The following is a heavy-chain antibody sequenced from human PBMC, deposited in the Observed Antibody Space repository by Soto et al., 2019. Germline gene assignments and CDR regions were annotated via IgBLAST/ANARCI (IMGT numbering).Heavy chain of an antibody. CDR1: GGSISSGGYY. J-gene: IGHJ4*02. Sequence: SETLSLTCTVSGGSISSGGYYWSWIRQHPGKGLEWIGYIYYSGSTYYNPSLKSRVTISVDTSKNQFSLKLSSVTAADTAVYYCARGARYFDWLSYFDYWGQGTLVTVSS. D-gene: IGHD3-9*01. CDR3: ARGARYFDWLSYFDY. V-gene: IGHV4-31*03. CDR2: IYYSGST.